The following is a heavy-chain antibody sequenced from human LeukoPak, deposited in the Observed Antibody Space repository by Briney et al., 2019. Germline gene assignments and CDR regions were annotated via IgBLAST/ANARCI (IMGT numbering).Heavy chain of an antibody. V-gene: IGHV3-74*01. CDR2: INSDGYGA. D-gene: IGHD1-26*01. J-gene: IGHJ4*02. CDR3: ARAYGGSFRIDY. Sequence: QAGGALRLSCAASGFTFSTYWMHWVRRAPGEGLVWVSRINSDGYGASYADSVKGRFTISRDNARNTLYLQMNSLRAEDTAVYYCARAYGGSFRIDYWGQGALVTVSS. CDR1: GFTFSTYW.